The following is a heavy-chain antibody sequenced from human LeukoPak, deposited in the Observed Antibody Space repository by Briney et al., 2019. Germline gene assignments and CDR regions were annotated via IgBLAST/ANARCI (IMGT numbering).Heavy chain of an antibody. V-gene: IGHV3-64*01. CDR1: GFTFSSYA. CDR3: ARDRSRDRYYYYMDV. Sequence: PGGSLRLSCAASGFTFSSYAMHWVRQAPGKGLEYVSAISSNGGSTYYANSVKGRFTISRDNSKNTLYLQMGSLRAEDMAVYYCARDRSRDRYYYYMDVWGKGTTVTVSS. J-gene: IGHJ6*03. CDR2: ISSNGGST.